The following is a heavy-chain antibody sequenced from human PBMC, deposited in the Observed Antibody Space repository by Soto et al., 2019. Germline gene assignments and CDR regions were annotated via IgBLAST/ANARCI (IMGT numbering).Heavy chain of an antibody. CDR3: APHVYGCGGSCHYDAFDI. D-gene: IGHD2-15*01. J-gene: IGHJ3*02. Sequence: EVQLLESGGGLVQPGESLRLSCAVSGFIFGNYMMTWVRQAPGKGLEWVSTIRDSGDSTYYADSVKGRFTISRDNFKNTLYLQMDGLGAEDTAVYYCAPHVYGCGGSCHYDAFDIRGQGAMVTVSS. V-gene: IGHV3-23*01. CDR1: GFIFGNYM. CDR2: IRDSGDST.